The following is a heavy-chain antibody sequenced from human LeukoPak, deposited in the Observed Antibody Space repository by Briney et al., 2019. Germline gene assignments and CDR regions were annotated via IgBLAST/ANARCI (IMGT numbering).Heavy chain of an antibody. CDR1: GGSISSYY. J-gene: IGHJ4*02. CDR3: ARGLTWLVDY. Sequence: SETLSLTCTVSGGSISSYYWSWIRQPAGKGLEWIGRIYTSGSNNYNPSLKSRVTMSVDTSKNRFSLKLSSVAAADTAVYYCARGLTWLVDYWGQGTLVTVSS. CDR2: IYTSGSN. D-gene: IGHD6-19*01. V-gene: IGHV4-4*07.